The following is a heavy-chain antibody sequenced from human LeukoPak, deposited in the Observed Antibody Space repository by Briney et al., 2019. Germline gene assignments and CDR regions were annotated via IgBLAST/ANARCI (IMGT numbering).Heavy chain of an antibody. Sequence: PSETLSLTCAVSGGSISSSNWWSWVRQPPGKGLEWIGEIYHSGSTNYNPSLKSRVTISVDKSKNQFSLKLSSVTAADTAVYYCASRSLYWVDGMDVWGQGTTVTVSS. D-gene: IGHD2-8*02. CDR3: ASRSLYWVDGMDV. CDR1: GGSISSSNW. V-gene: IGHV4-4*02. J-gene: IGHJ6*02. CDR2: IYHSGST.